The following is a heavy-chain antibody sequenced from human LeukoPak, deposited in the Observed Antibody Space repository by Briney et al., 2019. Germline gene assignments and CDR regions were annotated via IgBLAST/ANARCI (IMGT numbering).Heavy chain of an antibody. CDR1: GYSFTSYW. D-gene: IGHD3-10*01. CDR3: ARHVRYYYGSGSYYSP. CDR2: IDPSDSYT. J-gene: IGHJ5*02. Sequence: GESLRISCKGSGYSFTSYWISWVRQMPGKGLEWMGRIDPSDSYTNYSPSFQGHVTISADKSIGTAYLQWSSLKASDTAMYYCARHVRYYYGSGSYYSPWGQGTLVTVSS. V-gene: IGHV5-10-1*01.